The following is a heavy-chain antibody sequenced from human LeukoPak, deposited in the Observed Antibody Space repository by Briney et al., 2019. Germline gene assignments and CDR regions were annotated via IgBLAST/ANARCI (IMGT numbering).Heavy chain of an antibody. CDR2: IKQDGSEK. CDR1: GFTFSSYW. V-gene: IGHV3-7*01. J-gene: IGHJ4*02. CDR3: ARDRGLGYCSSTSCYELDY. Sequence: GGSLRLSCAASGFTFSSYWMSWVRQAPGKGLEWVANIKQDGSEKYYVDSVKGQFTISRDNAKNSLYLQMNSLRAEDTAVYYCARDRGLGYCSSTSCYELDYWGQGTLVTVSS. D-gene: IGHD2-2*01.